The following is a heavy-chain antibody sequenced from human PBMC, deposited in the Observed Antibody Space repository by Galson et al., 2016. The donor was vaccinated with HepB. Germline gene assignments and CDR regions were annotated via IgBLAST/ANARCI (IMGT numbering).Heavy chain of an antibody. V-gene: IGHV3-33*01. CDR2: IWYDGSKK. CDR1: GITFSRHV. D-gene: IGHD2-2*01. J-gene: IGHJ4*02. CDR3: ARGAETSWSGQFDN. Sequence: SLRLSCAASGITFSRHVMHWVRQAPGKGLEWVAFIWYDGSKKYYGTSVEGRFTISRDNSKNTLYLQMNSLRVEDTAVYYCARGAETSWSGQFDNWGQGTLVTLSP.